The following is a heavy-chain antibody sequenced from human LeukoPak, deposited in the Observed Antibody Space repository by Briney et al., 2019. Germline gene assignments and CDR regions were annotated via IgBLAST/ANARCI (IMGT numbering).Heavy chain of an antibody. D-gene: IGHD6-19*01. Sequence: SETLSLTCTVSGGSISSYYWSWIRQPPGKALEWIGFIHYSGSTNYNPSLKSRVTISVDTSKNQFSLKLSSVTAADTAVYYCASLGIAVAGIDYYYYYGMDVWGQGTTVTVSS. CDR1: GGSISSYY. CDR3: ASLGIAVAGIDYYYYYGMDV. V-gene: IGHV4-59*01. J-gene: IGHJ6*02. CDR2: IHYSGST.